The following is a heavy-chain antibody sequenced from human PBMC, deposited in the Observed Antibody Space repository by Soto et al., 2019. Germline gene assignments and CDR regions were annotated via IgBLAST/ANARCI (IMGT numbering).Heavy chain of an antibody. V-gene: IGHV4-39*01. CDR3: ARVKRDYYGSGSYYNFDY. J-gene: IGHJ4*02. Sequence: SETLSLTCTVSGGSISSSSYYWGWIRQPPGKGLEWIGSIYYSGSTYYNPSLKSRATISVDTSKNQFSLKLSSVTAADTAVYYCARVKRDYYGSGSYYNFDYWGQGTLVTVSS. CDR1: GGSISSSSYY. CDR2: IYYSGST. D-gene: IGHD3-10*01.